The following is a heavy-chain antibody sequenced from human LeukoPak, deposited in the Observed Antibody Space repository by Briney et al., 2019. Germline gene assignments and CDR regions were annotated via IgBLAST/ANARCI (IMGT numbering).Heavy chain of an antibody. V-gene: IGHV3-74*01. Sequence: GGSLRLSCAASGFTFSSYWMHWVRQAPGKGLVWVSRITSDGSSTSYADSVKGRFTISRDNPKNTLYLQMNSLRAEDTAVYYCARAGLGAFDIWGQGTMVTVSS. J-gene: IGHJ3*02. CDR2: ITSDGSST. CDR1: GFTFSSYW. CDR3: ARAGLGAFDI.